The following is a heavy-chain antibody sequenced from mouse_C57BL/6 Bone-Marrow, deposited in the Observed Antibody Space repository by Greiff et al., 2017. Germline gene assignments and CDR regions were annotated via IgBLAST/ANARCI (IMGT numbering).Heavy chain of an antibody. CDR1: GFTFSSYG. D-gene: IGHD1-1*01. Sequence: EVQLQESGGDLVKPGGSLKLSCAASGFTFSSYGMSWVRQTPDKRLEWVATISSGGSYTYYPDSVKGRFTISRDNAKNTLYLQMSSLKSEDTAMYYCAVSPITTVVAFDYWGQGTTLTVSS. CDR3: AVSPITTVVAFDY. CDR2: ISSGGSYT. J-gene: IGHJ2*01. V-gene: IGHV5-6*01.